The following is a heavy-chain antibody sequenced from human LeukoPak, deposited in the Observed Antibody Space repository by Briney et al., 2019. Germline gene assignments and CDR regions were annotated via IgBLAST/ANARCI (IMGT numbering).Heavy chain of an antibody. CDR2: ISFDATKE. D-gene: IGHD1-26*01. V-gene: IGHV3-30*01. Sequence: PGGSLRLSCAASGFTFSNYAMHWVRQAPGKGLEWVAVISFDATKEYFGKSVKGRFTISRDNSKSTLFLQMHSLRVEDTALYFCARFKMGSNTTQKNAFDIWGRGTVVTVSS. CDR1: GFTFSNYA. J-gene: IGHJ3*02. CDR3: ARFKMGSNTTQKNAFDI.